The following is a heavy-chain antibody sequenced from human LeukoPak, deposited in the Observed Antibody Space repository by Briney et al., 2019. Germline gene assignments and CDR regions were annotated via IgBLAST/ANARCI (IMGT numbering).Heavy chain of an antibody. CDR2: IYYSGST. V-gene: IGHV4-31*03. Sequence: PSETLSLTCTVSGGSISSGGYYWSWIRQHPGKGLXXIGYIYYSGSTYYNPSLKSRVTISVDTSKNQFSLKLSSVTAADTAVYYCAREVVATTTFDYWGQGTLVTVSS. CDR1: GGSISSGGYY. D-gene: IGHD5-12*01. CDR3: AREVVATTTFDY. J-gene: IGHJ4*02.